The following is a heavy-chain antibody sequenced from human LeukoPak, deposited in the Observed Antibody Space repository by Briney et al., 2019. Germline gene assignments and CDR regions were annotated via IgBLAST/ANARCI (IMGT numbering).Heavy chain of an antibody. Sequence: KPSETLSLTCAVYGGSFSGYYWSWIRQPPGKGLEWIGEINHSGSTNYNPSLKSRVTISVDTSKNQFSLKLSSVTAADTAVYYCARHRFYYYYMDVWGQGTMVTVSS. J-gene: IGHJ6*03. CDR3: ARHRFYYYYMDV. CDR2: INHSGST. V-gene: IGHV4-34*01. CDR1: GGSFSGYY.